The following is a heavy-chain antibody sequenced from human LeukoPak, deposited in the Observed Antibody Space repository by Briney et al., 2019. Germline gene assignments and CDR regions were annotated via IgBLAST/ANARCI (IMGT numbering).Heavy chain of an antibody. V-gene: IGHV3-53*01. J-gene: IGHJ4*02. CDR3: ATSSYGAYFDY. CDR2: IYNGYYT. D-gene: IGHD4-17*01. Sequence: GGSLRLSCAASGFTVSSNYKSWVRQAPGKGLEWLSVIYNGYYTYYADTVKGRFAISRDNSKNTLYLQMNSLRVEDTAVYYCATSSYGAYFDYWGQGTPVTVSS. CDR1: GFTVSSNY.